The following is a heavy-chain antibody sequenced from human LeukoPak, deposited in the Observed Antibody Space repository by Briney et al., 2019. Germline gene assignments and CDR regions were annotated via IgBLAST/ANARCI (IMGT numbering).Heavy chain of an antibody. D-gene: IGHD3-22*01. CDR2: ISAYNGNT. CDR1: GHTFTSYG. CDR3: ARDRYYYDSSGYSQSGFDY. V-gene: IGHV1-18*01. Sequence: ASVKVSCKASGHTFTSYGISWVRQAPGQGLEWMGWISAYNGNTSYAQKLQGRVTMTTDTSTSTAYMELRSLRSDDTAVYYCARDRYYYDSSGYSQSGFDYWGQGTLVTVSS. J-gene: IGHJ4*02.